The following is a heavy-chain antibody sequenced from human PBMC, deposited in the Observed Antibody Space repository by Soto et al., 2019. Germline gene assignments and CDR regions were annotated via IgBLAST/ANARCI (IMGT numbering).Heavy chain of an antibody. CDR3: ARTTAVASPLRSRYFFEY. Sequence: PSETLSLTCSVSGGSVSNKTYYWSWIRRPPGKRLEWIGYVYYSGTTNYNPSLKSRVTISVDLSKNQFSLRLSSVTTADTALYYCARTTAVASPLRSRYFFEYLGPGTLVAASS. CDR1: GGSVSNKTYY. D-gene: IGHD4-17*01. CDR2: VYYSGTT. V-gene: IGHV4-61*01. J-gene: IGHJ4*02.